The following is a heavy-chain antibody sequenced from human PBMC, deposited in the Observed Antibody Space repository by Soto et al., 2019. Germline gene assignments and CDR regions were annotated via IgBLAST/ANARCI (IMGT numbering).Heavy chain of an antibody. CDR2: ISAYNGNT. J-gene: IGHJ4*02. CDR1: GDTCASFG. Sequence: ASVKVSCKASGDTCASFGFSCVRRSPGQGLERLGWISAYNGNTHYAQKVRDRVTLTTDTSTNTAYMELRSLTSDDTAVYYCARDQESITDRILQYWGQGTRVTVSS. CDR3: ARDQESITDRILQY. V-gene: IGHV1-18*01. D-gene: IGHD3-10*01.